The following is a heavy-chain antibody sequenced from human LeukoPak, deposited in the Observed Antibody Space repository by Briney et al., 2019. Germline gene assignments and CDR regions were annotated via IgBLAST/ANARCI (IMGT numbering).Heavy chain of an antibody. V-gene: IGHV3-15*05. D-gene: IGHD3-16*01. J-gene: IGHJ4*02. Sequence: GGSLRLSCAASGFTFNNYYMNWVRQAPGKGLEWVGRIKNKDEGEKIDYAAPVKGRFTISRDDSKATLYLQMNSLRMEDTAIYYCTTGIDYGGGYWGQGTLVSVSS. CDR3: TTGIDYGGGY. CDR2: IKNKDEGEKI. CDR1: GFTFNNYY.